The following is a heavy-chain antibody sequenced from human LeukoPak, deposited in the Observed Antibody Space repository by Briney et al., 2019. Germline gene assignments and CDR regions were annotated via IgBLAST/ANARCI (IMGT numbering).Heavy chain of an antibody. CDR1: GGTFSSYA. Sequence: ASVKVSCKASGGTFSSYAISWVRQAPGQGLEWMGWISAYNGNTNYAQKLQGRVTMTTDTSTSTAYMELRSLRSDDTAVYYCARGSRYYGDYSDAFDIWGQGTMVTVSS. CDR2: ISAYNGNT. J-gene: IGHJ3*02. D-gene: IGHD4-17*01. V-gene: IGHV1-18*01. CDR3: ARGSRYYGDYSDAFDI.